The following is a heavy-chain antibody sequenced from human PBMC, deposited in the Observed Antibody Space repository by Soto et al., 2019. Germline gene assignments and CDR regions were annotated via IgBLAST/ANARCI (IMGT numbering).Heavy chain of an antibody. D-gene: IGHD1-26*01. CDR3: ATHSGGEFHYYYGMDV. Sequence: GESLKISCKGSGYSFTSYWISWVRQMPGKGLEWMGRIDPSDSYTNYSPSFQGHVTISADKSISTAYLQWSSLKASDTAMYYCATHSGGEFHYYYGMDVWGQGTTVTVSS. V-gene: IGHV5-10-1*01. J-gene: IGHJ6*02. CDR1: GYSFTSYW. CDR2: IDPSDSYT.